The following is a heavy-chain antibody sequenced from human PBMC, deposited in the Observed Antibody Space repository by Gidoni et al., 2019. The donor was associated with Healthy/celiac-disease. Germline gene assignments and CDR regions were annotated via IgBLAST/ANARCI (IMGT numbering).Heavy chain of an antibody. Sequence: QVQLVQSGAEVTKPGASVKVSCKAAAYTFTGYYMHWVRQAPGQGREWMGWINPNSGGTNYAQKFQGWVTMTRDTSISTAYRELSRLRSDDTAVYYCARELTAYYYYGMDVWGQGTTVTVSS. CDR2: INPNSGGT. CDR3: ARELTAYYYYGMDV. D-gene: IGHD3-9*01. CDR1: AYTFTGYY. V-gene: IGHV1-2*04. J-gene: IGHJ6*02.